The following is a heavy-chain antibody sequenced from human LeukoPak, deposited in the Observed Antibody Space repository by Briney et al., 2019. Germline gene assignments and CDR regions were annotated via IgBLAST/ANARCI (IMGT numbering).Heavy chain of an antibody. Sequence: ASVKVSCKASGYTFTSYYMHWVRQAPGQGLEWMGIINPSGGSTSYAQKFQGRVTMTRDTSTSTVYMELSSLRSEDTAVYYCAREKTAYYYDGSGYYPRTHRWFDPWGQGTLVTVSS. CDR2: INPSGGST. V-gene: IGHV1-46*01. J-gene: IGHJ5*02. CDR1: GYTFTSYY. D-gene: IGHD3-22*01. CDR3: AREKTAYYYDGSGYYPRTHRWFDP.